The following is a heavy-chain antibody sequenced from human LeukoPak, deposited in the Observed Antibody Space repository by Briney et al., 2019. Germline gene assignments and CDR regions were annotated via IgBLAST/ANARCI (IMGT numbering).Heavy chain of an antibody. J-gene: IGHJ5*02. CDR2: MNPNSGKT. Sequence: ASVKVSCKASGYTFTSYDINWVRQATGQGLEWMGWMNPNSGKTGYAQKFQGRVTMTRNTSISTAYMELSSLRSEDTAVYYCARGRYAYDSSGYYSRGPWGQGTLVTVSS. CDR1: GYTFTSYD. V-gene: IGHV1-8*01. CDR3: ARGRYAYDSSGYYSRGP. D-gene: IGHD3-22*01.